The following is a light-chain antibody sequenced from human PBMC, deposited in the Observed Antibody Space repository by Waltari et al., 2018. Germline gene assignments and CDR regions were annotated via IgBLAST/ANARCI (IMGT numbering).Light chain of an antibody. CDR2: RNN. CDR3: AAWDDSLSGRV. CDR1: RSNVGNNY. V-gene: IGLV1-47*01. J-gene: IGLJ3*02. Sequence: QSVLTQPPSASGTPGQRVTISCSGSRSNVGNNYVYWYQQPPGTAPKLLIYRNNHRPSGVPARFSGSKSGTSASLAISGLRSEDEADYYCAAWDDSLSGRVFGGGTKVTVL.